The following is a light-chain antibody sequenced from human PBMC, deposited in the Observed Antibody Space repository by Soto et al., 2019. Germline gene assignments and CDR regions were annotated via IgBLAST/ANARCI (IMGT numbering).Light chain of an antibody. Sequence: DIQLTQSPSFLSASVGDRVTITCRASQAISTYLAWYQQKPGKAPKLLISAASTFESGVPSRFSGSGSGTEFTLTISSLQPEDFATYYCQHFNSYPYTFGQGTKLEI. CDR2: AAS. J-gene: IGKJ2*01. CDR1: QAISTY. CDR3: QHFNSYPYT. V-gene: IGKV1-9*01.